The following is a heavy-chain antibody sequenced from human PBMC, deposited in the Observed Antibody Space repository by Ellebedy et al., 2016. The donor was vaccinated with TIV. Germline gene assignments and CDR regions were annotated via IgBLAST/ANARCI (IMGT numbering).Heavy chain of an antibody. D-gene: IGHD6-6*01. CDR3: AADPEYTSSSWFDY. J-gene: IGHJ4*02. CDR1: GFSFSSSA. Sequence: AASVKVSCKASGFSFSSSAVQWVRQARGQPLEWIGWIVLGSGNTNYAPTFQERVTITRDVSTSTVYMELSSLRSEDTGVYYCAADPEYTSSSWFDYWGQGTLVTVSS. V-gene: IGHV1-58*01. CDR2: IVLGSGNT.